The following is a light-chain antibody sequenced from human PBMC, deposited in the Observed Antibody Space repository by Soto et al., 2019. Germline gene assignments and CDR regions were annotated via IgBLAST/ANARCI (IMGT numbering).Light chain of an antibody. Sequence: EIVLTQSPATLSLSPGERATLSCRASQSVSSHLAWYQQKPGQAPRLLIYDASNRATGIPARFSGSGSGTDFTLTIRSLEPEDFAVYYCQQRSNWPLTFGGGTKVEIK. CDR3: QQRSNWPLT. V-gene: IGKV3-11*01. CDR2: DAS. J-gene: IGKJ4*01. CDR1: QSVSSH.